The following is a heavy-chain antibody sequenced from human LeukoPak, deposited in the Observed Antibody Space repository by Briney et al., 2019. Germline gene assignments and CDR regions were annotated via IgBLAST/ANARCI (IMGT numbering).Heavy chain of an antibody. CDR1: GYTFTDYY. D-gene: IGHD3-10*01. Sequence: GASVKVSCKASGYTFTDYYMHGVRQAPGQGLEWMGWINPNSGGTNYAQKFQDRVTMTRDTSISTAYMELSRLRSDDTAVYYCARGHYSHAFEIWGQGTMVTVSS. V-gene: IGHV1-2*02. CDR2: INPNSGGT. J-gene: IGHJ3*02. CDR3: ARGHYSHAFEI.